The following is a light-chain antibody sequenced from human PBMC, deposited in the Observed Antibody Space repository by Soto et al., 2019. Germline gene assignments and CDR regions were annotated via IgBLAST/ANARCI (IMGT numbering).Light chain of an antibody. CDR3: QSYDSSLSGLL. V-gene: IGLV1-40*01. CDR1: SSNIGAGYD. Sequence: QSVLTQPPSVSGAPGQRVTISSTGSSSNIGAGYDVHWYQQLPGTAPKLLIYGNSNRPSGVPDRFSGSKSGTSASLAITGLQAEDEANYYCQSYDSSLSGLLFGGGTKLTVL. CDR2: GNS. J-gene: IGLJ2*01.